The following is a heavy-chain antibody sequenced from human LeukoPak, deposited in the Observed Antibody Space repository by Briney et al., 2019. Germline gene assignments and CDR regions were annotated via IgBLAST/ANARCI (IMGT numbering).Heavy chain of an antibody. V-gene: IGHV3-53*01. D-gene: IGHD3-16*01. CDR1: GFTVSSNY. CDR2: IYSDGTT. CDR3: ARDRGGGWFDP. J-gene: IGHJ5*02. Sequence: GGSLRLSCAASGFTVSSNYMSWVRQAPGKGLDWVSVIYSDGTTSYADSVKGRFTISRDNSKNTLTLQVNSSRAEDTAVYYCARDRGGGWFDPWGQGTLVTVSS.